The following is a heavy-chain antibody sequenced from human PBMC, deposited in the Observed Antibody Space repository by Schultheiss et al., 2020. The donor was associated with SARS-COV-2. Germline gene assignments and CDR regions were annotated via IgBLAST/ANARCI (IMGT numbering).Heavy chain of an antibody. D-gene: IGHD1-26*01. CDR2: INHRGST. CDR3: ARGPVGVGAKGWFDP. CDR1: GGSTSSDTYY. V-gene: IGHV4-39*07. J-gene: IGHJ5*02. Sequence: SQTLSLTCTVSGGSTSSDTYYWAWIRQTPGQGLEWIGEINHRGSTNYNPSLKSRVTISVDTSKNQFSLKLSSVTAADTAVYYCARGPVGVGAKGWFDPWGQGTLVTVSS.